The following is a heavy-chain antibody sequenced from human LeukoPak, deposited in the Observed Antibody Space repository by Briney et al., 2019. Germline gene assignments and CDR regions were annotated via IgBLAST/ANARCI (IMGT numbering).Heavy chain of an antibody. Sequence: GGSLRLSCAASGFTFSSYGMHWVRQAPGKGLEWVAFIRYDGSNKYYADSVKGRFTISRDNAKNSLYLQMNSLRAEDTAVYYCARDREYTDYLHNWFDPRGQGTLVTVSS. V-gene: IGHV3-30*02. J-gene: IGHJ5*02. CDR3: ARDREYTDYLHNWFDP. CDR2: IRYDGSNK. D-gene: IGHD4-11*01. CDR1: GFTFSSYG.